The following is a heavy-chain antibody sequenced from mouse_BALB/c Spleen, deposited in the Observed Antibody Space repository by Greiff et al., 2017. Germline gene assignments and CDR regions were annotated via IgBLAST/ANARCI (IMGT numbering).Heavy chain of an antibody. J-gene: IGHJ2*01. CDR3: APKEYGNLYYLDY. Sequence: VQLQQSGAELARPGASVKLSCKASGYTFTDYYINWVKQRTGQGLEWIGEIYPGSGNTYYNEKFKGKATLTADKSSSTAYMQLSSLTSEDSAVYICAPKEYGNLYYLDYWGQGTTLTVSS. D-gene: IGHD2-10*02. CDR2: IYPGSGNT. V-gene: IGHV1-77*01. CDR1: GYTFTDYY.